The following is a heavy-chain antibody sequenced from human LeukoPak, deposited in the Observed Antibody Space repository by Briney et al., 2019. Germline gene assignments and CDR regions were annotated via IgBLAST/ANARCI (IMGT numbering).Heavy chain of an antibody. J-gene: IGHJ4*02. CDR2: MNPNSGNT. V-gene: IGHV1-8*01. D-gene: IGHD5-18*01. CDR3: ARGPGYSYGEYYFDY. CDR1: GYTFTSYD. Sequence: ASVKVSCKASGYTFTSYDINWVRQATGQGLEWMGWMNPNSGNTGYAQKFQGRVTMTRNTSISTAYMELSSLRSEDTAVYHCARGPGYSYGEYYFDYWGQGTLVTVSS.